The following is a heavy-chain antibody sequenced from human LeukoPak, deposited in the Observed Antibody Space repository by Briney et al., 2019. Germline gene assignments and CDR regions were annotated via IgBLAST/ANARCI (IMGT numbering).Heavy chain of an antibody. Sequence: SETLSLTCAVYGGSFSGYYWSWIRQPPGKGLEWIGEINHSGSTNYNPSLKSRVTISVDTSKNQFSLKLSSVTAADTAVYYCARDGGPYGGYRGYFDYWGQGTLVTVSS. CDR1: GGSFSGYY. D-gene: IGHD5-12*01. V-gene: IGHV4-34*01. CDR3: ARDGGPYGGYRGYFDY. J-gene: IGHJ4*02. CDR2: INHSGST.